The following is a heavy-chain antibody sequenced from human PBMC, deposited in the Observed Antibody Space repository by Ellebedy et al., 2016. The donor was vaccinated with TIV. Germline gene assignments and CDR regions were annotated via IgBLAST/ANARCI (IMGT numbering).Heavy chain of an antibody. D-gene: IGHD3-16*01. CDR3: AKDMFYDYVWGSSPDAFDI. CDR2: ISGDGGST. V-gene: IGHV3-43*02. CDR1: KFTFDDYT. Sequence: GESLKISCAASKFTFDDYTMHWVRQVPGKGLEWVSLISGDGGSTDYTDSVRGRFTISRDNSKNSLYLQMNSLRADDTALYYCAKDMFYDYVWGSSPDAFDIWGRGTMVTVSS. J-gene: IGHJ3*02.